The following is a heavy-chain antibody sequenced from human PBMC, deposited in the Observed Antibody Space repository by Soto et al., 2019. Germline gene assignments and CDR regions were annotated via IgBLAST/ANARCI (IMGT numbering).Heavy chain of an antibody. D-gene: IGHD2-2*01. CDR2: ISGSGGST. V-gene: IGHV3-23*01. Sequence: GGSLRLSCAASGFTFSSYAMSWVRRAPGKGLEWVSAISGSGGSTYYADSVKGRFPISRDNSKKTLYLQMNSLRAEDTAVYYCANAPPLSVVPATPFYYYYYYGMDVWGQGTTVTVSS. J-gene: IGHJ6*02. CDR3: ANAPPLSVVPATPFYYYYYYGMDV. CDR1: GFTFSSYA.